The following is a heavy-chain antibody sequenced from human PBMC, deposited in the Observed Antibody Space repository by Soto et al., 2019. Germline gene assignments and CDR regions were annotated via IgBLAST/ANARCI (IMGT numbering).Heavy chain of an antibody. CDR3: ASGYSYGSQYYYYGMDV. D-gene: IGHD5-18*01. Sequence: SVKVSCKASGGTFSSYAISWVRQAPGQGLEWMGGIIPIFGTANYAQKFQGRVTITADESTSTAYMELSSLRSEDTAVYYCASGYSYGSQYYYYGMDVWGQGTTVTVSS. J-gene: IGHJ6*02. V-gene: IGHV1-69*13. CDR1: GGTFSSYA. CDR2: IIPIFGTA.